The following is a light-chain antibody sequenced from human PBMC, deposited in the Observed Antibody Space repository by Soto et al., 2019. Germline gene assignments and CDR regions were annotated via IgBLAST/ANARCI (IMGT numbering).Light chain of an antibody. CDR1: QGINTF. CDR2: AAS. V-gene: IGKV1-8*01. CDR3: QQYYSYPRT. Sequence: AIRMTQSPSSVSASPGDRVTVTCRASQGINTFLAWYKQRPGKAPEFLIHAASTLYSGVPSRFIGSGSETNFNLTFTCLQSDDFATYYCQQYYSYPRTFGQGTKVEI. J-gene: IGKJ1*01.